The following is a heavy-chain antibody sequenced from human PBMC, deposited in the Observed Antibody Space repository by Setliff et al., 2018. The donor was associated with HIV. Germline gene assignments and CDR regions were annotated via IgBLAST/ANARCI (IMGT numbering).Heavy chain of an antibody. CDR2: IIPMFNTT. J-gene: IGHJ4*01. V-gene: IGHV1-69*06. CDR3: ARVFYYSAGSYSLDY. CDR1: GYTFTTYG. Sequence: SVKVSCKASGYTFTTYGISWVRQAPGQGLEWMGRIIPMFNTTHYAQKFQGRVTITADKSTSTAYMELSSLTSEDTAVYYCARVFYYSAGSYSLDYWGQETLVTVSS. D-gene: IGHD3-10*01.